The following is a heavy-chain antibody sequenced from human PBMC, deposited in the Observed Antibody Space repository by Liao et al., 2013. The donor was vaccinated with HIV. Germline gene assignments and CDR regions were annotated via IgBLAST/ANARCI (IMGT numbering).Heavy chain of an antibody. J-gene: IGHJ3*02. Sequence: QVQLQESGPGLVKPSQTLSLTCTVSGDSISSGNYYWSWIRQPAGKGLEWIGRIYYSGSTYYNPSLKSRVTISVDTSKNQFSLKLSSVTAADTAVYYCARVPEYSAFDIWGQGTMVTVSS. CDR1: GDSISSGNYY. CDR3: ARVPEYSAFDI. V-gene: IGHV4-61*02. D-gene: IGHD6-6*01. CDR2: IYYSGST.